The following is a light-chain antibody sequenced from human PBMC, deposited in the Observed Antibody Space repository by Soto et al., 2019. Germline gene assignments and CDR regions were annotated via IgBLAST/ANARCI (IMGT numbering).Light chain of an antibody. J-gene: IGKJ4*01. CDR1: QSILDRSKNKYY. CDR3: QPYNNWPLT. V-gene: IGKV4-1*01. CDR2: WAS. Sequence: DIVMTQSPDSLAVSLGERATFNCKSSQSILDRSKNKYYLAWYQQKSGQPPKLLIYWASLRESGVPDRFTGSGSGTDFTLTISSLQAEDVAVYYCQPYNNWPLTFGGGTKVEIK.